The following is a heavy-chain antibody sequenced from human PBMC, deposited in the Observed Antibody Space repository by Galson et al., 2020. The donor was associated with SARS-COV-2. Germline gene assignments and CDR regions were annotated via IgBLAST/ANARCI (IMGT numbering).Heavy chain of an antibody. J-gene: IGHJ6*03. CDR3: ARVPVYYYYYMDV. Sequence: GESLKISCAASGFTFSSYSMNWVRQAPGKGLEWVSSISSSSSYIYYADSVKGRFTISRDNAKNSLYLQINSLRAEDTAVYYCARVPVYYYYYMDVWGKGTTVTISS. CDR2: ISSSSSYI. V-gene: IGHV3-21*01. CDR1: GFTFSSYS.